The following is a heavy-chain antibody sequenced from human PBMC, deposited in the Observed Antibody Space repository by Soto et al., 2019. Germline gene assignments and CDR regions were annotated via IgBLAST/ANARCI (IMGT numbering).Heavy chain of an antibody. V-gene: IGHV3-23*01. CDR1: GFTFSSYA. J-gene: IGHJ6*03. Sequence: EVQLLESGGGLVQPGGSLRLSCAASGFTFSSYAMSWVRQAPGKGLEWVSAISGSGGSTYYADSVKGRFTISRDNSKNTLYLQMNSLRAEDTAVYYCASFRGGYHYYYYSYMDVWGKGTTVTVSS. D-gene: IGHD3-22*01. CDR2: ISGSGGST. CDR3: ASFRGGYHYYYYSYMDV.